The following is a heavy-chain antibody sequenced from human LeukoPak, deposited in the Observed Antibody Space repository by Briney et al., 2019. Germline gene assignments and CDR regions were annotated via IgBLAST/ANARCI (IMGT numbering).Heavy chain of an antibody. D-gene: IGHD6-13*01. V-gene: IGHV3-7*01. J-gene: IGHJ4*02. Sequence: PGGSLRLSCAASGFTFSSYWMSWVRQAPGKGLEWVASIKQDGSEKYYVDSVKGRFTISRDNAKNSLYLQMNSLRAEDTAVYYCARESEGYSSSWYPTPFDYWGQGTLVTVSS. CDR2: IKQDGSEK. CDR1: GFTFSSYW. CDR3: ARESEGYSSSWYPTPFDY.